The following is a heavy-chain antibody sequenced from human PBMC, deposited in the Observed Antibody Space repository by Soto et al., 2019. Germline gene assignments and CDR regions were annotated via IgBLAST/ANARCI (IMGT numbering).Heavy chain of an antibody. CDR3: ARCSGASWYNPFDY. D-gene: IGHD2-15*01. V-gene: IGHV4-39*01. J-gene: IGHJ4*02. CDR2: IYYSGST. CDR1: GGSISSSSYY. Sequence: SETLSLTCTVSGGSISSSSYYWGWIRQPPGKGLEWIGSIYYSGSTYYNPSLKGRFTISRDNAKNSLYLQMDNLRAEETAVYYCARCSGASWYNPFDYWGQGTLVTVSS.